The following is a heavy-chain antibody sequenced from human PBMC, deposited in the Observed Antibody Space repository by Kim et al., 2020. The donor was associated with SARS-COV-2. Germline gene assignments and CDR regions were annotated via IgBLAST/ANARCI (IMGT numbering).Heavy chain of an antibody. Sequence: ASVKVSCKASGYTFTSYDINWVRQATGQGLEWMGWMNPKSGNTGYAQKLQGRVTMTRDTSISTAYMELSSLRSEDTAVYYCARGRPYGSGSYYHPYGMDVWGQRTGVTGSS. V-gene: IGHV1-8*01. D-gene: IGHD3-10*01. CDR3: ARGRPYGSGSYYHPYGMDV. CDR1: GYTFTSYD. J-gene: IGHJ6*02. CDR2: MNPKSGNT.